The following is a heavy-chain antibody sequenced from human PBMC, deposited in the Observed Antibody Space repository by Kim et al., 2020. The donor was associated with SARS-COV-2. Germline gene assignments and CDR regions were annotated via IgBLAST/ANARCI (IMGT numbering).Heavy chain of an antibody. D-gene: IGHD5-18*01. Sequence: EKNDVHYVKGRFTISEDNAKNSLSLQMDSLRGDDTAVYYCARGGYWYGNYWGQGTLVTVSS. CDR2: EK. CDR3: ARGGYWYGNY. J-gene: IGHJ4*02. V-gene: IGHV3-7*03.